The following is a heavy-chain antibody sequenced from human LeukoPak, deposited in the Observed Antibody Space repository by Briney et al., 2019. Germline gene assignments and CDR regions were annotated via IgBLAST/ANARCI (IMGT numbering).Heavy chain of an antibody. Sequence: ASVKVSCKASGYTFTGYYMHWVRQAPGQGLEWMGRINPNSGGTNYAQKFQGRVTMTRDTSISTAYMELSRLRSDDTAVYYCARDLPPHSSGWYMGYWFDPWGQGTLVTVSS. CDR2: INPNSGGT. CDR3: ARDLPPHSSGWYMGYWFDP. D-gene: IGHD6-19*01. V-gene: IGHV1-2*06. J-gene: IGHJ5*02. CDR1: GYTFTGYY.